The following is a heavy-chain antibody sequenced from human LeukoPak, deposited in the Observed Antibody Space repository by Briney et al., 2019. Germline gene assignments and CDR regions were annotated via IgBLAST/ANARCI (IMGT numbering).Heavy chain of an antibody. V-gene: IGHV3-7*01. CDR2: INKDGNEK. Sequence: GGSLRLSCAASGFTFSSYWMSWVRQAPGTGLEWVANINKDGNEKYSVDSVKGRFTVSRDNAKNSLYLEMNSLRADDTGVYYCALSMVRGPFSFYYYGVDVWGPGTAVTVSS. CDR1: GFTFSSYW. D-gene: IGHD3-10*01. J-gene: IGHJ6*02. CDR3: ALSMVRGPFSFYYYGVDV.